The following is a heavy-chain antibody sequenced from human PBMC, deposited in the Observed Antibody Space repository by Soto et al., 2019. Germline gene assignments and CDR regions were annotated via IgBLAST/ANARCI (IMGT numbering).Heavy chain of an antibody. CDR2: IYYSGST. J-gene: IGHJ4*02. CDR3: ASSTIAVAGTPPSLLELDY. CDR1: GGSISSGGYY. Sequence: SETLSLTCTVSGGSISSGGYYWSWIRQHPGKGLEWIGYIYYSGSTYYNPSLKSRVTISVDTSKNQFSLKLSSVTAADTAVYYCASSTIAVAGTPPSLLELDYWGQGTLDTVSS. V-gene: IGHV4-31*03. D-gene: IGHD6-19*01.